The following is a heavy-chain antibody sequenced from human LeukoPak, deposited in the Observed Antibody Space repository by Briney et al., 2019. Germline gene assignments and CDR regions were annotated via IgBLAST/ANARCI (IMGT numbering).Heavy chain of an antibody. J-gene: IGHJ5*02. D-gene: IGHD6-13*01. Sequence: GGPLRLSCAASGFTFSDSYMSWIRQAPGEGLEWVSYISRSGSTIYYADSVKGRFTISRDNAKNSLYLQMNSLRAEDTAVYYCARAVAATGSGNWFDPWGQGTLVTVSS. CDR2: ISRSGSTI. CDR3: ARAVAATGSGNWFDP. V-gene: IGHV3-11*01. CDR1: GFTFSDSY.